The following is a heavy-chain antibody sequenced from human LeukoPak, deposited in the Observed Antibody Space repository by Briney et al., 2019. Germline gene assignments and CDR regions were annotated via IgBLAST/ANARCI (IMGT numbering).Heavy chain of an antibody. CDR1: GGSFSGYY. D-gene: IGHD5-18*01. J-gene: IGHJ5*01. CDR2: INHSGST. Sequence: SETLSLTCAVYGGSFSGYYWSWIRQPPGKGLEWIGEINHSGSTNYNPSLKSRVTISVDTSKNQFSLKLSSVTAADTAVYYCARGPRGYSYGYDSWGQGTLVTVSS. CDR3: ARGPRGYSYGYDS. V-gene: IGHV4-34*01.